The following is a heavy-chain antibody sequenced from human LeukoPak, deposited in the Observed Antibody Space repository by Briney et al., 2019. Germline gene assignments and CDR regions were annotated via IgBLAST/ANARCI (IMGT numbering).Heavy chain of an antibody. V-gene: IGHV3-11*06. D-gene: IGHD3-22*01. CDR3: ARDIYYDSSGYYVY. J-gene: IGHJ4*02. Sequence: PGGSLRLSCAASGFTFSDYYMSWIRQAPGKGLEWVSSISSSSSYIYYADSVKGRFTISRDNAKNSLYLQMNSLRAEDTAVYYCARDIYYDSSGYYVYWGQGTLVTVSS. CDR1: GFTFSDYY. CDR2: ISSSSSYI.